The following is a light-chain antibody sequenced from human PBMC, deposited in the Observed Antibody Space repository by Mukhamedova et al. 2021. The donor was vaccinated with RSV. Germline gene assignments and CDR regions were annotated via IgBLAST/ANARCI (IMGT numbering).Light chain of an antibody. V-gene: IGLV3-9*01. Sequence: CGGDNIGNKNAHWYQQKSGQAPVLVIYSDNNRPSWIPERFSGSNSGNTATLTISGAQAGDEADYYCQVWHSNAVVFGGGTKLTV. J-gene: IGLJ2*01. CDR2: SDN. CDR1: NIGNKN. CDR3: QVWHSNAVV.